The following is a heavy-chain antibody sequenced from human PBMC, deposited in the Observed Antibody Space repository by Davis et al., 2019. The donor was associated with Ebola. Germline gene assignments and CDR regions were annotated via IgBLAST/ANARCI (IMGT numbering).Heavy chain of an antibody. Sequence: SLKISCAASGFTFDDYAMHWVRQAPGKGLEWVSGISWNSGILGYADSVKGRFTISRDNAKNSLYLEMNNLRAEDTALYYCAKGVLRFSGWPYYYYAMDVWGKGTTVTVSS. CDR3: AKGVLRFSGWPYYYYAMDV. CDR2: ISWNSGIL. D-gene: IGHD3-3*01. V-gene: IGHV3-9*01. J-gene: IGHJ6*04. CDR1: GFTFDDYA.